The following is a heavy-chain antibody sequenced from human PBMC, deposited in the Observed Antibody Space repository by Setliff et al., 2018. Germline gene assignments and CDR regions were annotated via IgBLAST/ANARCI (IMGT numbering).Heavy chain of an antibody. J-gene: IGHJ3*01. CDR3: ARVRVGSSWYDAFDV. CDR1: GFTFSTYA. Sequence: GGSLRLSCAASGFTFSTYAMSWVRQAPGKGLEWVSIIYGGGSSTHYVDSVKGRFTISRDNAKNSLYLQLNSLRAEDTAIYYCARVRVGSSWYDAFDVWGQGTMVTVSS. V-gene: IGHV3-23*03. D-gene: IGHD6-13*01. CDR2: IYGGGSST.